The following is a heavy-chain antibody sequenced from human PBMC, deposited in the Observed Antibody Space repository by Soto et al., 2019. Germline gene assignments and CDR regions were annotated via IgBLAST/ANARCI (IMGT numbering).Heavy chain of an antibody. Sequence: EVQLVESGGGLVQPGGSLRLSCAASGFNFSSYWRSWVRQAPGKGLEWVANIKQDGSEKYYVDSVKGRFTISRDNAKNSLYLQLNTLRAEVTPVYYCTRARYRFGETDYWGQGTLVTVSS. CDR2: IKQDGSEK. V-gene: IGHV3-7*01. J-gene: IGHJ4*02. CDR3: TRARYRFGETDY. D-gene: IGHD3-10*01. CDR1: GFNFSSYW.